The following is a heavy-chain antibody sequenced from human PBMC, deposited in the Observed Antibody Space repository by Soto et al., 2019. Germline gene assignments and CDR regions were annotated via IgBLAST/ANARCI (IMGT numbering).Heavy chain of an antibody. CDR1: GGTFSSYA. CDR3: ARVNPKKDYYDSSGYYDY. D-gene: IGHD3-22*01. CDR2: IIPIFGTA. J-gene: IGHJ4*02. Sequence: ASVKVSCKASGGTFSSYAISWVRQAPGQGLEWMGGIIPIFGTANYAQKFQGRVTITADESTSTAYMELSSLRSEDTAVYYCARVNPKKDYYDSSGYYDYWGQGTLVTVSS. V-gene: IGHV1-69*13.